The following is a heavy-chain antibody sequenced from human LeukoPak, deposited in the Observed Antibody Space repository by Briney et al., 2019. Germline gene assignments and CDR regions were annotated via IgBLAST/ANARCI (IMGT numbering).Heavy chain of an antibody. CDR1: GDSISIYY. J-gene: IGHJ5*02. V-gene: IGHV4-59*01. CDR3: ARDRSGWYKNWFDP. Sequence: SETLSLTCTVSGDSISIYYWSWIRQPPGKGLEWIGYIYNSGSTNYNPSLKSRVTISVDTSKNQFSLRLSSVTAADTAVYYCARDRSGWYKNWFDPWGQGTLVTVSS. D-gene: IGHD6-19*01. CDR2: IYNSGST.